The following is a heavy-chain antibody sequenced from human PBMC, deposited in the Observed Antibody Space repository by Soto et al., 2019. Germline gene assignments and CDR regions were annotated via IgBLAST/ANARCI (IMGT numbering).Heavy chain of an antibody. D-gene: IGHD5-18*01. V-gene: IGHV4-39*01. J-gene: IGHJ4*02. CDR2: IYYSGST. CDR1: GGSVSSSTYY. CDR3: ATTRGYSYGYFDY. Sequence: QLQLQESGPGLVKPSETLSLTCTVSGGSVSSSTYYWSWIRQPPGKGLEWIGIIYYSGSTYYNPSLKSRVTVSVDTSKNQFSLKLSSVTAADTAVYYCATTRGYSYGYFDYWGQGTLVTVSS.